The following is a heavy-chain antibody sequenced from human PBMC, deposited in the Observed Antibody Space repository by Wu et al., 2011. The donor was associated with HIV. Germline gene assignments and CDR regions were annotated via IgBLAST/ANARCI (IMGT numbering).Heavy chain of an antibody. CDR1: GGTFSTYA. D-gene: IGHD3-10*01. CDR2: IIPILGTA. J-gene: IGHJ4*02. CDR3: ARDLGYGSGSYSYNFDY. Sequence: QVQLVQSGAEVKKPGSSVKVSCKASGGTFSTYAISWVRQAPGQGLEWMGGIIPILGTANYARKFQGRVTMTRDTSISTAYMDLSRLKSDDTAVYYCARDLGYGSGSYSYNFDYWGQGTLVTVSS. V-gene: IGHV1-69*06.